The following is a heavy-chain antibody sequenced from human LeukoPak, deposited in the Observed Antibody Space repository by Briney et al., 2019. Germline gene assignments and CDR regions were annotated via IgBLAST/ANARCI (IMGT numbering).Heavy chain of an antibody. Sequence: GRSLRLSCAASGFTFSSYAMHWVRQAPGKGLEWVSAISGSGGSTYYADSVKGRFTISRDNSKNTLYLQMNSLRAEDTAVYYCAKRTVDRSFDYWGQGTLVTVSS. CDR2: ISGSGGST. CDR3: AKRTVDRSFDY. V-gene: IGHV3-23*01. CDR1: GFTFSSYA. D-gene: IGHD4-23*01. J-gene: IGHJ4*02.